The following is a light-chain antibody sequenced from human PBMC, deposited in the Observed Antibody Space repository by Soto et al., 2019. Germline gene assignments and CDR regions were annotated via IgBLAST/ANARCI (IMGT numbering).Light chain of an antibody. Sequence: DIQMTQSPSTLSASVGDRVTITCRASQSISNWLAWYQQKPGKAPKLLIYKASSLESGVPSRFSGSGSGTEFTLTISSLQPDEFATYYCQQYNISFGGGTKVEIK. V-gene: IGKV1-5*03. CDR2: KAS. CDR3: QQYNIS. J-gene: IGKJ4*01. CDR1: QSISNW.